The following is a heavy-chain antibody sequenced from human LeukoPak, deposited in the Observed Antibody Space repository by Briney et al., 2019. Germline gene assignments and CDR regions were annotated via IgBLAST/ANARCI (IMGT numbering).Heavy chain of an antibody. Sequence: GGSLRLSCAASGFTFSSYWMNWVRQAPGKGLEWVSSISSSSSYIYYADSVKGRFTISRDNAKNSLYLQMNSLRAEDTAVYYCARDSYYYGSGSYHSPPNYFDYWGQGTLVTVSS. CDR3: ARDSYYYGSGSYHSPPNYFDY. V-gene: IGHV3-21*01. D-gene: IGHD3-10*01. J-gene: IGHJ4*02. CDR2: ISSSSSYI. CDR1: GFTFSSYW.